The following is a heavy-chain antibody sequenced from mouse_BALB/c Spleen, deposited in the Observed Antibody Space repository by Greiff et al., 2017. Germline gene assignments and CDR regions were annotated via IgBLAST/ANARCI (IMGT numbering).Heavy chain of an antibody. V-gene: IGHV1-4*01. CDR3: ARRKLDYFPFAY. CDR1: GYTFTSYT. Sequence: QVHVKQSGAELARPGASVKMSCKASGYTFTSYTMHWVKQRPGQGLEWIGYINPSSGYTNYTQKFKDKATLTADKSSSTAYMQLSSLTSEDSAVYYCARRKLDYFPFAYWGQGTLVTVSA. CDR2: INPSSGYT. D-gene: IGHD2-4*01. J-gene: IGHJ3*01.